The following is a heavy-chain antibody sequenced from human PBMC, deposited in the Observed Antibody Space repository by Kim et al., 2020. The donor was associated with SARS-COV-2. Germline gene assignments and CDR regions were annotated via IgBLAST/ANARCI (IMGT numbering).Heavy chain of an antibody. CDR3: ARTVTIFGVASYYFDY. V-gene: IGHV4-59*01. Sequence: SLKSRVTISVDTSKNQFSLKLSSVTAADTAVYYCARTVTIFGVASYYFDYWGQGTLVTVSS. D-gene: IGHD3-3*01. J-gene: IGHJ4*02.